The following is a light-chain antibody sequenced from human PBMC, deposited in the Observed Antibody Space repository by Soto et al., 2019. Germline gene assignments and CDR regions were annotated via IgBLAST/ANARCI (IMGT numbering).Light chain of an antibody. Sequence: EIVMTQSPDTLSVFPGESATLSCRARQSISNNLAWYQQKPGQAPRLLIYGASTRTTGIPARFSGSGSGTEFTLTISSLQSEDFAVYYCQQYNNWPYTFAQGTKLEIK. CDR1: QSISNN. J-gene: IGKJ2*01. CDR2: GAS. CDR3: QQYNNWPYT. V-gene: IGKV3-15*01.